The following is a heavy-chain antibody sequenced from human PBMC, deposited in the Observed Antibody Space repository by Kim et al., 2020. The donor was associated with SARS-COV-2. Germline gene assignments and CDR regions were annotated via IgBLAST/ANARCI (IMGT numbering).Heavy chain of an antibody. V-gene: IGHV3-23*01. CDR1: GFSFSSYA. CDR3: TKTGTGTWGFDY. Sequence: GGSLRLSCAASGFSFSSYAMTWVRQAPGQGLEWVSAISGSTVDTYYADPVKGRFIISRDNSKNTLYLQMYNLGVEDTAVYYCTKTGTGTWGFDYWGQGTL. D-gene: IGHD1-7*01. J-gene: IGHJ4*02. CDR2: ISGSTVDT.